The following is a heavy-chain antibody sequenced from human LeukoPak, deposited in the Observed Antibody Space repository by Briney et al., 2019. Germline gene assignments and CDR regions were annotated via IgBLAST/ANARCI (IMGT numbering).Heavy chain of an antibody. J-gene: IGHJ4*02. Sequence: QTGRSLRLSCAASGFTFSSYAMHWVRQAPGKGLEWVAVISYDGSNKYYADSVKGRFTISRDNSKNTLYLQMNSLRAEDTAVYYCAKGGQQLATAFDYWGQGTLVTVSS. CDR1: GFTFSSYA. CDR2: ISYDGSNK. V-gene: IGHV3-30*04. D-gene: IGHD6-13*01. CDR3: AKGGQQLATAFDY.